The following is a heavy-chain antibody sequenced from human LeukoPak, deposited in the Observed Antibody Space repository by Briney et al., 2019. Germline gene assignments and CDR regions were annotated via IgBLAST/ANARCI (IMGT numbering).Heavy chain of an antibody. V-gene: IGHV3-30*03. Sequence: PGRSLRLSCAASGFTLSSYGMHWVRQAPRKGLEWVAVISYDGSNKYYADSVKGRFTISRDNSKNTLYLQMNSLRAEDTAVYYCATGEEVEMATNFDYWGQGTLVTVSS. J-gene: IGHJ4*02. CDR2: ISYDGSNK. CDR1: GFTLSSYG. D-gene: IGHD5-24*01. CDR3: ATGEEVEMATNFDY.